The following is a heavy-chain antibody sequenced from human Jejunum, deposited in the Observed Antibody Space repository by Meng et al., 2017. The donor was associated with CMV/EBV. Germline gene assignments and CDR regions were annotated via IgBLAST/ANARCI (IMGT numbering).Heavy chain of an antibody. J-gene: IGHJ4*02. Sequence: CAASGFTFSNYWMRWVRQAPGKGLEWVANIVQDGSDKYYVDSVKGRFTISRDNAKNSVYLQMSSLTAEDTAVYYCARDSIAAPDYWGQGTLVTVSS. CDR1: GFTFSNYW. CDR3: ARDSIAAPDY. D-gene: IGHD6-6*01. CDR2: IVQDGSDK. V-gene: IGHV3-7*01.